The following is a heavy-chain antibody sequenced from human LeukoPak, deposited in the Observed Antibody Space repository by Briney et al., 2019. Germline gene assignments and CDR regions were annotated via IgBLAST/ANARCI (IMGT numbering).Heavy chain of an antibody. CDR3: ARLSGYSTGWYPNNPYYFDY. CDR2: VYYTGTT. D-gene: IGHD6-19*01. J-gene: IGHJ4*02. CDR1: GGSISSRNYY. Sequence: SETLSLTCTVSGGSISSRNYYWGWIRQPPGKGLEWIGGVYYTGTTYSNPSLKSRVTISVDTSKNQFSLKLSSVTAADTAVYYCARLSGYSTGWYPNNPYYFDYWGQGTLVTVSS. V-gene: IGHV4-39*01.